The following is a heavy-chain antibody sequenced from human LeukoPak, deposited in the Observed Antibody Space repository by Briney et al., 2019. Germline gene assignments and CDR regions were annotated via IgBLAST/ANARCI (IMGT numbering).Heavy chain of an antibody. Sequence: GASVKVSCKASGYTFTSYGISWVRQAPGQGLEWMGWISAYNGNTNYAQKLQGRVTMTTDTSTSTAYMELRSLRSDDTAVYYCARDLTTYYDFWSGPPTDWGQGTLVTVSS. CDR3: ARDLTTYYDFWSGPPTD. D-gene: IGHD3-3*01. J-gene: IGHJ1*01. CDR1: GYTFTSYG. CDR2: ISAYNGNT. V-gene: IGHV1-18*01.